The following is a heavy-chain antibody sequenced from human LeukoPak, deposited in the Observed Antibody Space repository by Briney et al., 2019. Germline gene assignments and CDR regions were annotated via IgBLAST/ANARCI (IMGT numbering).Heavy chain of an antibody. J-gene: IGHJ4*02. CDR3: ARITLDEAYFDY. V-gene: IGHV4-30-2*01. D-gene: IGHD3-10*01. CDR1: GGSISSGGYS. Sequence: SETLSLTCAVSGGSISSGGYSWSWIRQPPGKGLEWIGYIYHSGSTYYNPSLKSRVTISVDRSKNQFSLKLSSVTAADTAVYCCARITLDEAYFDYWGQGTLVTVSS. CDR2: IYHSGST.